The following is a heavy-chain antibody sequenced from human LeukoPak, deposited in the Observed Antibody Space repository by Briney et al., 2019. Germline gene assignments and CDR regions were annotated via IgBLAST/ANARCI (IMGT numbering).Heavy chain of an antibody. CDR1: GFTFDDYW. V-gene: IGHV3-74*01. CDR2: INRDGSST. Sequence: GGSQRLSCAASGFTFDDYWMHWVRQAPGKGLVWVSRINRDGSSTTYADSVKGRFTISRDNAKNALSLQMNSLRAEDTAVYYCVREGYKVGATEFDYWGQGALVTVSS. D-gene: IGHD1-26*01. J-gene: IGHJ4*02. CDR3: VREGYKVGATEFDY.